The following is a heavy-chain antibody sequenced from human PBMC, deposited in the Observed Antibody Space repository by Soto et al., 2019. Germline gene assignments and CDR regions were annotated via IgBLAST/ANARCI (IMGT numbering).Heavy chain of an antibody. J-gene: IGHJ6*02. Sequence: SQTLSLTCAISGDSVSSNSAAWNWIRQSPSRGLEWLGRTYYRSKWYNDYAVSVKSRITINPDTSKNQFSLQLNSVTPEDTAVYYCARDRKAGSYLPGKTYYYYGMDVWGQGTTVTVSS. D-gene: IGHD3-10*01. CDR3: ARDRKAGSYLPGKTYYYYGMDV. V-gene: IGHV6-1*01. CDR2: TYYRSKWYN. CDR1: GDSVSSNSAA.